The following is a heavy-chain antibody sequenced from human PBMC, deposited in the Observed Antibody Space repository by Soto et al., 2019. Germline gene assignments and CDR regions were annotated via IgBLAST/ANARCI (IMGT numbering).Heavy chain of an antibody. CDR1: GFSLSTSGVG. CDR2: IYWDDSK. CDR3: AHKGPEDWPLDY. D-gene: IGHD3-9*01. Sequence: QITLKESGPTLVRPTQTLTLTCAFSGFSLSTSGVGVGWIRHPPGKALEWLAVIYWDDSKHYSPSLRSRLTITKDTSKTQVVLTMTNMDHMDTGTYYCAHKGPEDWPLDYWGQGTLVTVSS. J-gene: IGHJ4*02. V-gene: IGHV2-5*02.